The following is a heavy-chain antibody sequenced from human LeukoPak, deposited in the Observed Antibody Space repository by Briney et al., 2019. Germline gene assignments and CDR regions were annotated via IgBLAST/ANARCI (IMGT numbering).Heavy chain of an antibody. CDR2: INPSGAST. D-gene: IGHD1-26*01. J-gene: IGHJ4*02. Sequence: GASVKVSCKAPGYTFTSYKMNWVRQAPGQGLEWMAIINPSGASTAYAHKFQGRVTMTRDTSTSTFYMELNSLRSEDTAVYYCARDSWSWSFDYWGQGTLVTVPS. CDR3: ARDSWSWSFDY. CDR1: GYTFTSYK. V-gene: IGHV1-46*01.